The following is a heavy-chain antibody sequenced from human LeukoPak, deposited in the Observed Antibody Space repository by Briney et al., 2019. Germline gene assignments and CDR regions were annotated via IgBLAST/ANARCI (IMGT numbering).Heavy chain of an antibody. D-gene: IGHD7-27*01. CDR2: IVGDGSKA. V-gene: IGHV3-33*05. Sequence: PGRSLRLSCAASGLTFSTYSMQWVRQAPGKGLEWVAVIVGDGSKAHCADSVRGRFTVSRDNSKNTLYLQMNSLRAEDTAVYYCARDSITGDNSLDFWGRGTLVTVSS. J-gene: IGHJ4*02. CDR1: GLTFSTYS. CDR3: ARDSITGDNSLDF.